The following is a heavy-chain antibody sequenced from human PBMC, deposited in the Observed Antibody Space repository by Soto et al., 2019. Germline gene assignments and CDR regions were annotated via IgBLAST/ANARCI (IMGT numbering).Heavy chain of an antibody. J-gene: IGHJ6*02. V-gene: IGHV3-23*01. Sequence: EVQLLESGGGLVQPGGSLRLSCGASGFTFSSYAMSWVRQAPGKGLEWVSAISGSGGSTYYADSVKGRFTISRDNSKNTLYLQMNSLRAEDTAVYYCANYYDILTGYYPDSGMDVWGQGTTVTVSS. CDR1: GFTFSSYA. CDR2: ISGSGGST. CDR3: ANYYDILTGYYPDSGMDV. D-gene: IGHD3-9*01.